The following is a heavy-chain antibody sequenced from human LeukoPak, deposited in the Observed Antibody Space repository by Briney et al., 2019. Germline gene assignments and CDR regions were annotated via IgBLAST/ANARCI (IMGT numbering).Heavy chain of an antibody. CDR2: IDWDDDK. D-gene: IGHD2-2*01. CDR1: GFSLSTRGMR. CDR3: ARSRGYCSSTSCLDAFDI. V-gene: IGHV2-70*04. Sequence: SGPTLVNPTQTLTLTCTFSGFSLSTRGMRVSWIRQPPGKALEWLSRIDWDDDKFYSTSLKTRLTISKDTSKNQVVLTMTNIDPVDTATYYCARSRGYCSSTSCLDAFDIWGQGTMVTVSS. J-gene: IGHJ3*02.